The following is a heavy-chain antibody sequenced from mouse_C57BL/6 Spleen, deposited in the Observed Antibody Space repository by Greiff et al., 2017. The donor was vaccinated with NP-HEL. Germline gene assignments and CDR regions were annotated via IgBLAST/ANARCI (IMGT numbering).Heavy chain of an antibody. D-gene: IGHD1-1*01. V-gene: IGHV1-26*01. CDR2: INPNNGGT. CDR3: ARRFITTDWYFDV. CDR1: GYTFTDYY. J-gene: IGHJ1*03. Sequence: VQLQQSGPELVKPGASVKISCKASGYTFTDYYMNWVKQSHGKSLEWIGDINPNNGGTSYNQKFKGKATLTVDKSSSTAYMELRSLTSEDSAVYYCARRFITTDWYFDVWGTGTTVTVSS.